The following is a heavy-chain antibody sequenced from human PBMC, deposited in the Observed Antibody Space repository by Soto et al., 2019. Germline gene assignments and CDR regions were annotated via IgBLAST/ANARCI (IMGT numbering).Heavy chain of an antibody. CDR2: ISAYNGNT. J-gene: IGHJ6*03. Sequence: ASVKVSCKASGYTFTSYGISWVRQAPGQGLEWMGWISAYNGNTNYAQKLQGRVTMTTDTSTSTAYMELRSLRSDDTAVYYCATKGGVGAARPGPLYYYYYMDVWGKGTTVTVSS. CDR1: GYTFTSYG. CDR3: ATKGGVGAARPGPLYYYYYMDV. D-gene: IGHD6-6*01. V-gene: IGHV1-18*01.